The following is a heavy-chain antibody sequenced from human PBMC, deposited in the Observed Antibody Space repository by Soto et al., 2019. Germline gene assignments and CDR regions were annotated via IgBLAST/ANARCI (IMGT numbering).Heavy chain of an antibody. CDR2: IIPMFGTT. D-gene: IGHD5-12*01. V-gene: IGHV1-69*06. CDR3: ARAEGYIVATSYYYYGLDV. J-gene: IGHJ6*02. Sequence: SVKVSCKASGGTFSNYAISWVRQAPGQGLEWMGGIIPMFGTTNYVEKFQGRVTITADKSTSIAYMELSSLRSEDTAVYYCARAEGYIVATSYYYYGLDVWGQGTTVTVS. CDR1: GGTFSNYA.